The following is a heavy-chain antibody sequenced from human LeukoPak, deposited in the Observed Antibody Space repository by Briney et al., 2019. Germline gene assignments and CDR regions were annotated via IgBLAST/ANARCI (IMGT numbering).Heavy chain of an antibody. Sequence: SETLSLTCDVSGYSISGGYFWGWIRQPPGMGLEWIGSTAHRGSTYYNPSLKGRVSISIDGSKNQFFLSLTSVTAADTAIYYCARVTRNSGWFFDYWGQGTLATVSS. CDR2: TAHRGST. D-gene: IGHD6-19*01. CDR1: GYSISGGYF. V-gene: IGHV4-38-2*01. CDR3: ARVTRNSGWFFDY. J-gene: IGHJ4*02.